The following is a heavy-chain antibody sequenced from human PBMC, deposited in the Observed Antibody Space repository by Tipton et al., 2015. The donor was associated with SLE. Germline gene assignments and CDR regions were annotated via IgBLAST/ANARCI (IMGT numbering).Heavy chain of an antibody. CDR1: GFTFDDYA. V-gene: IGHV3-9*01. CDR3: AKEEAHY. CDR2: ISWNSGSI. Sequence: SLRLSCAASGFTFDDYAMHWVRQAPGKGLEWVSGISWNSGSIGYADSVKGRFTISRDNAKNSLYLQMNSLRAEDTAVYYCAKEEAHYWGQGTLVTVSS. J-gene: IGHJ4*02.